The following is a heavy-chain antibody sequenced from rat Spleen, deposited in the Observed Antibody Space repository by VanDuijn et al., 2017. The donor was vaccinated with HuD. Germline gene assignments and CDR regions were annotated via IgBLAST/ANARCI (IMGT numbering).Heavy chain of an antibody. D-gene: IGHD1-2*01. J-gene: IGHJ1*01. CDR3: ARQKFITIAAIPGYFDF. Sequence: EVQLVESGGGLVQPGRSLKLSCAASGFTFSNYYMAWVRQAPKKGLEWVATISTSGSRTYYPDSVKGRFTISRDNAKSSLYLQMNSLKSEDTATYYCARQKFITIAAIPGYFDFWGPGTMVTVSS. CDR1: GFTFSNYY. V-gene: IGHV5-25*01. CDR2: ISTSGSRT.